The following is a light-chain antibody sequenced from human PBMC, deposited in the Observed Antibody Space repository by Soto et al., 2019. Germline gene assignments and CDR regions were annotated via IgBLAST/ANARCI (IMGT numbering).Light chain of an antibody. CDR2: EGS. J-gene: IGLJ1*01. CDR3: CSYAGSSTFDV. CDR1: SSDVGGYNL. Sequence: QSALTQPASVSGSPGQSSTSSCTGTSSDVGGYNLVSWYQQHPGKAPKLMIYEGSKRPSWVSNRFSGSKSGNTASLTISGLQAEDEADYYCCSYAGSSTFDVFGTGTKVTVL. V-gene: IGLV2-23*01.